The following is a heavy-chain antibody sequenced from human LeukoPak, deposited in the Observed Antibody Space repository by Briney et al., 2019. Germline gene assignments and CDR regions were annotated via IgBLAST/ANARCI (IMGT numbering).Heavy chain of an antibody. D-gene: IGHD6-13*01. Sequence: ASVKVSCKASGGTFSSYAISWVRQAPGQGLEWMGGIIPIFGTANYAQKFQGRVTITADKSTSTAYMELSSLRSEDTAVYYGARGGYSSSWYGVAFDIWGQATMVTVSS. CDR3: ARGGYSSSWYGVAFDI. V-gene: IGHV1-69*06. J-gene: IGHJ3*02. CDR1: GGTFSSYA. CDR2: IIPIFGTA.